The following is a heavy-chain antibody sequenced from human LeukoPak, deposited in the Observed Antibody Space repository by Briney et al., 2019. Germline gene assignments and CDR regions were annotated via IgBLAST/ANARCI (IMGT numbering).Heavy chain of an antibody. Sequence: GGSLRLSCAASGFTFSSYAMHWVRQAPGKGLEWVAVISYDGSNKYYADSVKGRFTISRDNFKNTLYLQMNSLRAEDTALYYCARDGIVVVPSAMLSVEWFDPWGQGTLVTVSS. D-gene: IGHD2-2*01. CDR3: ARDGIVVVPSAMLSVEWFDP. V-gene: IGHV3-30*04. CDR2: ISYDGSNK. CDR1: GFTFSSYA. J-gene: IGHJ5*02.